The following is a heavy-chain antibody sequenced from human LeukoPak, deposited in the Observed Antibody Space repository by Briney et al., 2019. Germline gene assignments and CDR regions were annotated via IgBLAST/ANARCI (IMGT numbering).Heavy chain of an antibody. J-gene: IGHJ4*02. D-gene: IGHD2-8*01. Sequence: GWALPLPCPACGFTFRHYALHGVRQPAAKGLEWVAITNYGRSDRCYADSVKGRFTVSRDNPKNTLYLQMNSLRTEDTAVYYCAKDLPVRCSLEYWGQGTMVTVTS. V-gene: IGHV3-30*18. CDR1: GFTFRHYA. CDR3: AKDLPVRCSLEY. CDR2: TNYGRSDR.